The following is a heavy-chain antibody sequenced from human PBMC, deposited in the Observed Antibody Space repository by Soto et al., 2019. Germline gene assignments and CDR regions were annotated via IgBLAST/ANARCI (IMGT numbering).Heavy chain of an antibody. Sequence: ASVKVSCKASGYTFTSYYMHWVRQAPGQGLEWMGIINPSGGSTSYAQKFQGRVTMTRDTSTSTVYMELSSLRSEDTAVYYCAREVYYYDSSGYYPPLGYWGQGTLVTVSS. J-gene: IGHJ4*02. CDR2: INPSGGST. V-gene: IGHV1-46*01. D-gene: IGHD3-22*01. CDR3: AREVYYYDSSGYYPPLGY. CDR1: GYTFTSYY.